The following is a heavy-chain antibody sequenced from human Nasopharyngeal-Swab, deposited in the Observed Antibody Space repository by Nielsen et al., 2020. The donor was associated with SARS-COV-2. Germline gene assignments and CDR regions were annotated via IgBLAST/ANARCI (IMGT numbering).Heavy chain of an antibody. D-gene: IGHD2-2*01. CDR2: INHSGST. CDR1: GGSFSANY. Sequence: ELRSLPCAVLGGSFSANYWGWIRQPPGKGLEWIGEINHSGSTNYNPSLKSRVTISVDTSKSQFSLKLTSVTAADTSVYYCARGLSGVVPAPILGLGPYYYFYYMDVWGKGTTVTVSS. V-gene: IGHV4-34*01. CDR3: ARGLSGVVPAPILGLGPYYYFYYMDV. J-gene: IGHJ6*03.